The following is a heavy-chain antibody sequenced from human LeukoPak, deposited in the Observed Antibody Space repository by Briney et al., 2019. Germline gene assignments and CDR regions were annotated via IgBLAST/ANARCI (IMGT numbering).Heavy chain of an antibody. Sequence: GGSLRLSCAASRFTFNSYAMSWVRQAPGKGLEWVSVIGGSNGITFYVGSVKGRFTISRDNSKDTLYLQMNSLRAEDTAVYYCARDRGDGYNWYYYYGMDVWGQGTTVTVSS. CDR1: RFTFNSYA. J-gene: IGHJ6*02. CDR2: IGGSNGIT. D-gene: IGHD5-24*01. CDR3: ARDRGDGYNWYYYYGMDV. V-gene: IGHV3-23*01.